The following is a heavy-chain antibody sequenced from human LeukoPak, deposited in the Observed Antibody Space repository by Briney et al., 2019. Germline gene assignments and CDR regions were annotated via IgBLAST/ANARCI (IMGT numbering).Heavy chain of an antibody. D-gene: IGHD1-26*01. J-gene: IGHJ4*02. Sequence: PSETLSLTCTVSGGSISSYHWTWIRQPPGKGLEWIGYIYNTGGTNYNPSLNSRVTISIDTSKNQFSLRLSSVTAADTAIYFCARIRGSYSLWGQGTLVTVSS. CDR2: IYNTGGT. V-gene: IGHV4-59*01. CDR3: ARIRGSYSL. CDR1: GGSISSYH.